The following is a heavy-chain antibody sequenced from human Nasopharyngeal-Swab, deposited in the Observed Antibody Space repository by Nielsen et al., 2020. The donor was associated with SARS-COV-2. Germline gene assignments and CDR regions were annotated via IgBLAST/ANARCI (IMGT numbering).Heavy chain of an antibody. CDR3: VGSSWYGDYYYYYGRDV. J-gene: IGHJ6*02. V-gene: IGHV4-39*07. CDR1: GGSISSSSYY. Sequence: SETLSLTCTVSGGSISSSSYYWGWIRQPPGKGLAWIGSIYYSGSTYYNPSLKSRVTISVDTSKNQFSLKLSSVTAADTAVYYCVGSSWYGDYYYYYGRDVWGQGTTVTVSS. D-gene: IGHD6-13*01. CDR2: IYYSGST.